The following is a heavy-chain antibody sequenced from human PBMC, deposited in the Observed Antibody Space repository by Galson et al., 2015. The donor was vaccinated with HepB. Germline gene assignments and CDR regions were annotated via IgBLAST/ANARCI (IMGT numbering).Heavy chain of an antibody. D-gene: IGHD2-15*01. J-gene: IGHJ4*02. CDR3: VKDGPIGVVAASLFDY. Sequence: SLRLSCAASGFTYSSYAMHWVRQAPGKGLEYVSAISSNGGSTYYADSVKGRFTISRDNSKNTLYLQMSSLRAEDTAVYYCVKDGPIGVVAASLFDYWGQGTLVTVSS. CDR2: ISSNGGST. CDR1: GFTYSSYA. V-gene: IGHV3-64D*06.